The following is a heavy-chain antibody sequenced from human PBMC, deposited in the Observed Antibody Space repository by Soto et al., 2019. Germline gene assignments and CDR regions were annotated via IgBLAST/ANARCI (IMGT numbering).Heavy chain of an antibody. CDR2: IYYSGST. J-gene: IGHJ4*02. CDR3: ARGGYELDY. D-gene: IGHD5-12*01. V-gene: IGHV4-31*01. CDR1: GGSISSGGYY. Sequence: QVQLQESGPGLGKPSQTLSLTCTVSGGSISSGGYYWSWIRQHPGKGLEGIGYIYYSGSTYYNPSVKSLVTISVDTSTTQLALKLSSVTAADTAVYCCARGGYELDYWGQGTLVTVSS.